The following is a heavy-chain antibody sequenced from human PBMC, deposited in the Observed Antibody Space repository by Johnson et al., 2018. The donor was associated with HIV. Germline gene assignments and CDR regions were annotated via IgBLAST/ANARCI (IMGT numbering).Heavy chain of an antibody. CDR2: IYSGGST. CDR1: GFTVSSNY. CDR3: ARESTPWGGDYVGYGLDV. D-gene: IGHD5-18*01. V-gene: IGHV3-53*01. J-gene: IGHJ3*01. Sequence: VQLVESGGGLVQPGGSLRLSCAASGFTVSSNYMSWVRQAPGKGLEWVSVIYSGGSTYYVDSVKGRFTISRDNSKNTLCLQTNSLRVEDTAVYYCARESTPWGGDYVGYGLDVWGRGTKVAVSS.